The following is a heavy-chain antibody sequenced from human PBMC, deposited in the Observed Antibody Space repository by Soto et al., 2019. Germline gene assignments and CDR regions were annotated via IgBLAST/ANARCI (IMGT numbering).Heavy chain of an antibody. CDR2: IYYSGST. CDR1: GGSISSGGYY. Sequence: NPSETLSLTCTVSGGSISSGGYYWSWIRQHPGKGLEWIGYIYYSGSTYYNPSLKSRVTISVDTSKNQFSLKLSSVTAADTAVYYCARDSGRDGYNLIDYWGQGTLVTVSS. CDR3: ARDSGRDGYNLIDY. V-gene: IGHV4-31*03. J-gene: IGHJ4*02. D-gene: IGHD2-21*01.